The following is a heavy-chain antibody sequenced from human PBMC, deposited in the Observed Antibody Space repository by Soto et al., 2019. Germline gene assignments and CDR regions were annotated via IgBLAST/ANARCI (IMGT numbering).Heavy chain of an antibody. V-gene: IGHV3-11*01. CDR2: ISSSGSTI. J-gene: IGHJ6*03. Sequence: GGSLRLSCAASGFTFSDYYMSWIRQAPGKGLEWVSYISSSGSTIYYADSVKGRFTISRDNAKNSLYLQMNSLRAEDTAVYYCARGVLEWIDYYYYYYMDVWGKGTTVTVSS. CDR1: GFTFSDYY. D-gene: IGHD3-3*01. CDR3: ARGVLEWIDYYYYYYMDV.